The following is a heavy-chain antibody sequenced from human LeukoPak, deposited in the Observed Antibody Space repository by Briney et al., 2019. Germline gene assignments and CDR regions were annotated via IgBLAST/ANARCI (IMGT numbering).Heavy chain of an antibody. V-gene: IGHV3-23*01. CDR3: ARTPQKYCSSTTCYPDY. CDR1: GFTLSSYA. D-gene: IGHD2-2*01. CDR2: ISGSGDTA. J-gene: IGHJ4*02. Sequence: GGSLRLSCAASGFTLSSYAMSWVRLAPGKGLEWVSTISGSGDTAYYADSVRGRFTISRDNSKNTLYLQMNSLRPENTAVYYCARTPQKYCSSTTCYPDYWGQGTLVTVSS.